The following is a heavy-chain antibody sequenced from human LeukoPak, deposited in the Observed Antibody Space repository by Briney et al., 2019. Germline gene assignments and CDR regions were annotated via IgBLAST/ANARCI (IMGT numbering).Heavy chain of an antibody. Sequence: GGSLRLSCTASGFTFGDYAMSWVRQAPGKGLEWVGFIRSKAYGGTTEYAASVKGRFTISRDDSKSIAYLQMNSLKIEDTAVYYCTRDLSVWLLTFDYWGQGTLVTVSS. V-gene: IGHV3-49*04. CDR2: IRSKAYGGTT. J-gene: IGHJ4*02. CDR3: TRDLSVWLLTFDY. D-gene: IGHD3-9*01. CDR1: GFTFGDYA.